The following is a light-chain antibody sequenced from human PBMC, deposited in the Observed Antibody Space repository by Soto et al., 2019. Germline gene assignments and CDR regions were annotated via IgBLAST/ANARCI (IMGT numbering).Light chain of an antibody. J-gene: IGLJ1*01. CDR3: SSYTGTYTYV. CDR1: SSDIGVYNY. CDR2: EVN. V-gene: IGLV2-14*01. Sequence: QSVLTQPASVSGSPGQSITFSCTGTSSDIGVYNYVSWCQQHPGKAPKLMIYEVNNRPSGVSNRFSGSKSGNTASLTISGLQAVDEAHYYCSSYTGTYTYVFGTGTKVTVL.